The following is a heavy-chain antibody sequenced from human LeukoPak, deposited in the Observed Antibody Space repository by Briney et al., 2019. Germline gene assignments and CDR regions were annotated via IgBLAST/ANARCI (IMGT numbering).Heavy chain of an antibody. CDR2: INPNSGGT. V-gene: IGHV1-2*04. CDR3: VRSGSYLTGFDL. J-gene: IGHJ5*02. CDR1: GYTFTGYY. Sequence: ASVKVSCKASGYTFTGYYVHWVRQAPGQGLEWMGWINPNSGGTNYAQKFQGWVTMTRDTSISTAYMELSRLRSDDTAVYYCVRSGSYLTGFDLWGQGTLVTVSS. D-gene: IGHD1-26*01.